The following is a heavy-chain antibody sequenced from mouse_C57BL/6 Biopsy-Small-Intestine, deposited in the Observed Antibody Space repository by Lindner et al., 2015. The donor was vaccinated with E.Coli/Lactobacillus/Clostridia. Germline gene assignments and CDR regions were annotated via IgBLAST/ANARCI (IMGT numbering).Heavy chain of an antibody. CDR3: AQVYRGYFDY. CDR2: IYPGDGDT. Sequence: VQLQESGAELAEPGASVKLSCKASGYAFSSSWMNWVKQRPGKGLEWIGRIYPGDGDTNYNGKFKGKATLTADKSSSTAYMQLSSLTSEDSAVYFCAQVYRGYFDYWGQGTTLTVSS. CDR1: GYAFSSSW. V-gene: IGHV1-82*01. J-gene: IGHJ2*01.